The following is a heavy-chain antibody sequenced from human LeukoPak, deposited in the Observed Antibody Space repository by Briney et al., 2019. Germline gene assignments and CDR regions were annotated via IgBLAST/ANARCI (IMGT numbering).Heavy chain of an antibody. CDR3: ARAPGQEYCSGGSCYWFDL. D-gene: IGHD2-15*01. J-gene: IGHJ5*02. CDR2: INPNSGGT. Sequence: ASVTVSCTASGYTFTGYYMHWVRQAPGQGLEWMGWINPNSGGTNYAQKFQGWVTMTRDTSISTAYMELSRLRSDDTAVYYCARAPGQEYCSGGSCYWFDLWGQGTLVTVSS. V-gene: IGHV1-2*04. CDR1: GYTFTGYY.